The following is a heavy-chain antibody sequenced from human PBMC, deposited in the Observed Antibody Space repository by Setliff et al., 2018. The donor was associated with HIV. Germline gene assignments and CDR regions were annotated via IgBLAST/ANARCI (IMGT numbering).Heavy chain of an antibody. Sequence: GGSLRLSCVASGFPFSGSAVHWVRQPPGKGLEWVGRIRTKANSYATAYGAAVKGRFTISRDDSKNTAYLQMNSLKTEDTAVYYCARDDSNGNTDAFDIWGQGTTVTVSS. CDR2: IRTKANSYAT. D-gene: IGHD5-18*01. J-gene: IGHJ3*02. CDR1: GFPFSGSA. V-gene: IGHV3-73*01. CDR3: ARDDSNGNTDAFDI.